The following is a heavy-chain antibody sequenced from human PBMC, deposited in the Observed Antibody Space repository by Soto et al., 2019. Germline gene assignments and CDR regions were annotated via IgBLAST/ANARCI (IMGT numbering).Heavy chain of an antibody. CDR2: IYYSGST. D-gene: IGHD1-7*01. J-gene: IGHJ5*02. CDR1: RGSINNYS. CDR3: AREPGNWNYDGGNWFDP. V-gene: IGHV4-59*01. Sequence: SETLSLTCTVSRGSINNYSWIWIRQPRRKGLEWIGYIYYSGSTKYNPSLKSRVTISVDTSKNQFSLKLSPVTAADTAVYYCAREPGNWNYDGGNWFDPWGQGTLVTVSS.